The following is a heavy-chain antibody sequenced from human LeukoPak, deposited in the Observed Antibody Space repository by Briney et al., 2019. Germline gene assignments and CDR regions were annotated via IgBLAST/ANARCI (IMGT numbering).Heavy chain of an antibody. Sequence: PGGSLRLSCAASGFTFDDYGMSWVRQVPGKGLEWVSGINSNGNRAGHADSVKGRFTISRDNAKNSLFLQMNSLRPEDTALYYCARDRDGSYMYFQHWGQGTLVTVSS. V-gene: IGHV3-20*04. J-gene: IGHJ1*01. D-gene: IGHD1-26*01. CDR1: GFTFDDYG. CDR2: INSNGNRA. CDR3: ARDRDGSYMYFQH.